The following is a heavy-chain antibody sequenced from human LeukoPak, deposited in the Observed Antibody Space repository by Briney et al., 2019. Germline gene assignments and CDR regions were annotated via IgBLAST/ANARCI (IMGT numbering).Heavy chain of an antibody. CDR2: ITNNGRAI. CDR3: ARDIRPPPERYFDL. J-gene: IGHJ2*01. V-gene: IGHV3-48*03. Sequence: GGSLRLSCAASGFMLRSYGMNWVRQAPGRGLEWVSFITNNGRAIYYADSVKGRFTISRDDAKNSLYLQMNSLRADDTAIYYCARDIRPPPERYFDLWGRGTLVTVSS. CDR1: GFMLRSYG. D-gene: IGHD1-14*01.